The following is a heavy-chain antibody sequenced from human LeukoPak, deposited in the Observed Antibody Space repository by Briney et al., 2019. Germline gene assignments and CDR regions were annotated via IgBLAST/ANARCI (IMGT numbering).Heavy chain of an antibody. CDR2: ISISSTTI. V-gene: IGHV3-48*01. D-gene: IGHD6-19*01. CDR1: GFTFSSYS. J-gene: IGHJ4*02. Sequence: PGGSLRLSCAASGFTFSSYSMNWVRQAPGKGLEWVSYISISSTTIYYADSVKGRFTISRDNAKNSLYLQMNSLRAEDTAVYYCARAIFSSGWYLVDYWGQGTLVTVSS. CDR3: ARAIFSSGWYLVDY.